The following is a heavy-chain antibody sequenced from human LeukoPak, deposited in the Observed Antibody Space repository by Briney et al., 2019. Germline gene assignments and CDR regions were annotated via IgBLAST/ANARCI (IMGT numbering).Heavy chain of an antibody. V-gene: IGHV1-46*03. CDR3: AIYCSSTSCYREAFDI. CDR2: INPSGGST. D-gene: IGHD2-2*01. J-gene: IGHJ3*02. Sequence: ASVKVSCKASGYTFTSYYMHWVRQAPGQGLEWMGIINPSGGSTSYAQKFQGRVTMTRDTSTSTVYMELSSLRSEDTAVYYCAIYCSSTSCYREAFDIWGQGTMVTVS. CDR1: GYTFTSYY.